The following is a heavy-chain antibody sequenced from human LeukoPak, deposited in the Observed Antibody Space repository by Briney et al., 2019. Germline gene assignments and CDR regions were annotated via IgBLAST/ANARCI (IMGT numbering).Heavy chain of an antibody. CDR3: ARDGSSSSGQYFQH. CDR2: IYPRDGST. J-gene: IGHJ1*01. V-gene: IGHV1-46*01. Sequence: GASVKVSCKASGYSFTSNYIHWVRQAPGQGLEWMGMIYPRDGSTSYAQKFQGRVTMTRDTSTSTVYMELSSLRSEDTAVYYCARDGSSSSGQYFQHWGQGTLVTVSS. CDR1: GYSFTSNY. D-gene: IGHD6-6*01.